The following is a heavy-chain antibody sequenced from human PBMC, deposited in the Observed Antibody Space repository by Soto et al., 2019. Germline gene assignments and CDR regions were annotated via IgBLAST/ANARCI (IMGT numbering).Heavy chain of an antibody. J-gene: IGHJ4*02. Sequence: GGSLRLSCAASGFTFSSYGMHWVRQAPGKGLEWVAVIWYDGSNKYYADSVKGRFTISRDNSKNTLYLQMNSLRAEDTAVYYCARPETTALTNFDYWGQGTLVTVSS. D-gene: IGHD4-4*01. CDR2: IWYDGSNK. CDR3: ARPETTALTNFDY. CDR1: GFTFSSYG. V-gene: IGHV3-33*01.